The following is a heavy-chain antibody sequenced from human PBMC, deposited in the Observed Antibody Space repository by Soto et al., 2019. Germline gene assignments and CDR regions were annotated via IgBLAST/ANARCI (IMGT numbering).Heavy chain of an antibody. CDR2: IYYSGST. V-gene: IGHV4-59*01. CDR1: GGSISSYY. Sequence: ASETLSLTCTVSGGSISSYYWSWIRQPPGKGLEWIGYIYYSGSTNYNPSLKSRVTISVDTSKNQFSLKLSSVTAADTAVYYCARGTGTASNYWGQGTLVTVSS. D-gene: IGHD1-1*01. CDR3: ARGTGTASNY. J-gene: IGHJ4*02.